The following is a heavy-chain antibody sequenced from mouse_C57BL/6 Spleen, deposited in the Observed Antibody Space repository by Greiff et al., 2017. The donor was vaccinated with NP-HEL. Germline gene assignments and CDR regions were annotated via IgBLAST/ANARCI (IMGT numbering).Heavy chain of an antibody. CDR1: GYTFTSYW. Sequence: QVHVKQPGAELVKPGASVKLSCKASGYTFTSYWMHWVKQRPGQGLEWIGMIHPNSGSTNYNEKFKSKATLTVDKSSSTAYMQLSSLTSEDSAVYYCARSHYGPFDYWGQGTTLTVSS. CDR3: ARSHYGPFDY. J-gene: IGHJ2*01. CDR2: IHPNSGST. D-gene: IGHD1-1*02. V-gene: IGHV1-64*01.